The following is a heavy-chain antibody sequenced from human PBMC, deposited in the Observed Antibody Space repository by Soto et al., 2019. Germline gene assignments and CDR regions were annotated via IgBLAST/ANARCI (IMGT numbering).Heavy chain of an antibody. J-gene: IGHJ6*03. CDR1: GFTFSSYG. D-gene: IGHD2-15*01. CDR2: ISYDGSNK. CDR3: AKGDIVIYYYYYMDV. Sequence: QVQLVESGGGVVQPGRSLRLSCAASGFTFSSYGMHWVRQAPGKGLEWVAVISYDGSNKYYADSVKGRFTISRDNSKNTLYLQMNSLRAEDTAVDYCAKGDIVIYYYYYMDVWGKGTTVTVSS. V-gene: IGHV3-30*18.